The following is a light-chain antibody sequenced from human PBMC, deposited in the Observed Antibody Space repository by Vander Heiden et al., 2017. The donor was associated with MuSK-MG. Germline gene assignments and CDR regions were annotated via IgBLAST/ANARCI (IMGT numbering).Light chain of an antibody. CDR2: LGS. CDR1: QSLLHSNGYNY. Sequence: DIEMTQSPLPPTVTPGEPASTSCRSSQSLLHSNGYNYLDWYLQKPGQSPQLLIYLGSNRASGVPDRFSGSGSGADFTLKISRVEAEDVGVYYCMQALQTPNTFGQGTKLEIK. J-gene: IGKJ2*01. V-gene: IGKV2-28*01. CDR3: MQALQTPNT.